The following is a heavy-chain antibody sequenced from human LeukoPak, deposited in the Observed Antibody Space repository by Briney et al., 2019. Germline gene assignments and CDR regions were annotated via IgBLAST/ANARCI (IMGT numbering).Heavy chain of an antibody. CDR1: GFVFSDYY. CDR3: ARDIRPGNYDTSGYYSA. CDR2: ISSSGSTV. V-gene: IGHV3-11*01. J-gene: IGHJ5*02. D-gene: IGHD3-22*01. Sequence: GGSLRLSCAASGFVFSDYYMSWIRQAPGKGLEWVSYISSSGSTVYYADSVKGRFTISRDNAKNSLYLQMNSLRAEDTAVYYCARDIRPGNYDTSGYYSAWGQGTLVTVSS.